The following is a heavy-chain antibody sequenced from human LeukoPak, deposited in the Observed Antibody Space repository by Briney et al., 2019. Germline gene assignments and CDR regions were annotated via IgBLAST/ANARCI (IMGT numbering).Heavy chain of an antibody. CDR1: GGSISSSSYY. CDR3: ARVPDTAMVSVYFDY. CDR2: IYYSGST. V-gene: IGHV4-39*01. D-gene: IGHD5-18*01. Sequence: SETLSLTCTVSGGSISSSSYYWGWIRQPPGKGLEWIGSIYYSGSTYYNPSLKSRVTISVDTSKNQFSLKLSSVTAADTALYYCARVPDTAMVSVYFDYWGQGTLVTVSS. J-gene: IGHJ4*02.